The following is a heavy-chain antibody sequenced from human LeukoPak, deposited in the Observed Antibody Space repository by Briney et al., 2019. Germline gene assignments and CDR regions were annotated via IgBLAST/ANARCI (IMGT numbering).Heavy chain of an antibody. J-gene: IGHJ6*03. V-gene: IGHV1-2*02. CDR1: GYTFTGYY. D-gene: IGHD5-12*01. CDR3: ARDSNDYDYYYYYMDV. Sequence: GASVKVSCKASGYTFTGYYMHWVRQAPGQGLEWMGWINPNSGGTNYAQKFQGRVTMTRDTSISTAYMELSRLRSDDTAVYYCARDSNDYDYYYYYMDVWGKGTTVTISS. CDR2: INPNSGGT.